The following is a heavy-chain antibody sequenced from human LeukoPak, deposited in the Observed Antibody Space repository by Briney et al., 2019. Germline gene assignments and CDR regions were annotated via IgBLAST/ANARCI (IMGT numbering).Heavy chain of an antibody. CDR1: GFTFSSYG. CDR3: ARDDGRSLFDY. D-gene: IGHD1-26*01. Sequence: PGRSLRLSCAASGFTFSSYGMHWVRQAPGKGLEWVAVIWYDGSNKYYADSVKGRFTISRDNSKNTLYLQMNSLRAEDTAVYYCARDDGRSLFDYWGQGTLVTVSS. V-gene: IGHV3-33*08. CDR2: IWYDGSNK. J-gene: IGHJ4*02.